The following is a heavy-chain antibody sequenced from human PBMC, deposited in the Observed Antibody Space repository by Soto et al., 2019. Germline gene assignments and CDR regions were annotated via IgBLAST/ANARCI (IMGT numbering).Heavy chain of an antibody. CDR3: ARDPGSCSGGSCYPKYYFDY. V-gene: IGHV3-48*03. J-gene: IGHJ4*02. CDR2: ISSSGSTI. Sequence: GGSLRLSCAASGFTFSSYEMNWVRQAPGKGLEWVSYISSSGSTIYYADSVKGRFTISRDNAKNSLYLQMNSLRAEDTAVYYCARDPGSCSGGSCYPKYYFDYWGQGTLVTVSS. CDR1: GFTFSSYE. D-gene: IGHD2-15*01.